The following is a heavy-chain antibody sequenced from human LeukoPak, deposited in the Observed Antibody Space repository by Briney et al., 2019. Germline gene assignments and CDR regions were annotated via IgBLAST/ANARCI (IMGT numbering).Heavy chain of an antibody. V-gene: IGHV4-59*01. J-gene: IGHJ4*02. D-gene: IGHD6-13*01. CDR1: GGSIISYY. Sequence: KASETLSLTCSVSGGSIISYYWTWIRQPPGKGLEWIGYVYDTDTTNYNPSLQSRVTISLDTSNYQFSLTLTSITAADTAVYFCARDLGMADFDYWGQGTLVTVSS. CDR3: ARDLGMADFDY. CDR2: VYDTDTT.